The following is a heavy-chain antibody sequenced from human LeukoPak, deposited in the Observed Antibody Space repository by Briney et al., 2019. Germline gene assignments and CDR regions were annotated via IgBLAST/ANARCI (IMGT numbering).Heavy chain of an antibody. V-gene: IGHV3-9*01. J-gene: IGHJ5*02. CDR1: GFTFDDYS. D-gene: IGHD6-19*01. CDR2: ISWNSGNI. Sequence: PGGSLTLSCAASGFTFDDYSMHWVRHAPGKGLEWVSGISWNSGNIAYADSVKGRLTISRDNAKNSLYLQMNSLRADDTALYYCAKDPYSNGQTGWFDPWGQGTLVTVSS. CDR3: AKDPYSNGQTGWFDP.